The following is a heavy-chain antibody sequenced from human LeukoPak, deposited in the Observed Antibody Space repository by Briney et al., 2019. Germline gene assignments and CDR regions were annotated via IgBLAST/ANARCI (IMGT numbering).Heavy chain of an antibody. D-gene: IGHD6-6*01. V-gene: IGHV4-31*03. CDR3: GRAARLEIGY. CDR2: IYYSGST. CDR1: GGSISSGGYY. J-gene: IGHJ4*02. Sequence: SETLSLTCTVSGGSISSGGYYWSWIRQHPGKGLEWIGYIYYSGSTYYNPSLKSRVTISVDTSKNQFSLKLSSVTAADTAVYYCGRAARLEIGYWGQGTLVTVSS.